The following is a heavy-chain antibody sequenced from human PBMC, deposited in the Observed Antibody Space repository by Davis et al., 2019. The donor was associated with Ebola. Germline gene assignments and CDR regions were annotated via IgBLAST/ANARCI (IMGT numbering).Heavy chain of an antibody. J-gene: IGHJ5*02. Sequence: GSLRLTCTVSGGSITTNNYHWGWIRQPPGKGLEWIGSIHYSGSTNYNPSLKSRVTISVDTSKNQFSLKLSSVTAADTAVYYCARMKYSRKFDPWGQGTLVTVSS. CDR3: ARMKYSRKFDP. V-gene: IGHV4-39*07. CDR1: GGSITTNNYH. D-gene: IGHD6-6*01. CDR2: IHYSGST.